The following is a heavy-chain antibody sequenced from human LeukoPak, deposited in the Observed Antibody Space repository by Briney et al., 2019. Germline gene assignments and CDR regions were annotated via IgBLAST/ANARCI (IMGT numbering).Heavy chain of an antibody. V-gene: IGHV3-53*01. Sequence: GGSLRLSCAASGFTVSSNYMSWVRQGPGKGLEWVALIYNDGGTHYTDSVKGRFTISRDNAKNSLYLQMNSLRAEDTALYYCARDAIEYSSSNWFDPWGQGTLVTVSS. D-gene: IGHD6-6*01. CDR3: ARDAIEYSSSNWFDP. CDR1: GFTVSSNY. CDR2: IYNDGGT. J-gene: IGHJ5*02.